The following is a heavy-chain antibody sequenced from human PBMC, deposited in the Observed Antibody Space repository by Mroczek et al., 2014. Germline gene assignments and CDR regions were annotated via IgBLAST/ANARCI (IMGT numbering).Heavy chain of an antibody. CDR3: ARARRAVVTPGAFDI. Sequence: QVQLVQSGPGLVKPSETLSLTCTVSGGSISSYYWSWIRQPPGKGLEWIGYIYYSGSTNYNPSLKSRVTISVDTSKNQFSLKLSSVTAADTAVYYCARARRAVVTPGAFDIWGQGTMVTVSS. CDR1: GGSISSYY. J-gene: IGHJ3*02. D-gene: IGHD4-23*01. V-gene: IGHV4-59*01. CDR2: IYYSGST.